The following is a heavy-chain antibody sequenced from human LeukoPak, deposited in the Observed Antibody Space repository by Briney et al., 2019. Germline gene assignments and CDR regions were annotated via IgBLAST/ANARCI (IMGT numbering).Heavy chain of an antibody. CDR1: GFTFDDYG. V-gene: IGHV3-20*04. CDR2: INWNGGST. J-gene: IGHJ5*02. Sequence: GGSLRLSCAASGFTFDDYGMSWVRQAPGKGLEWVSGINWNGGSTGYADAVKGRFTISRDNAKNSLYLQMNSLRAEDTALYYCARDHYGSGGNWFDPWGQGTLVTVSS. D-gene: IGHD3-10*01. CDR3: ARDHYGSGGNWFDP.